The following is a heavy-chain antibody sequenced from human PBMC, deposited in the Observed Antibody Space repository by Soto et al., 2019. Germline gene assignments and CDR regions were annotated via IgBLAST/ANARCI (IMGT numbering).Heavy chain of an antibody. Sequence: ASVKVSCKASAYTFTGYYMHWVRQAPGQGLEWMGWINPNSGGTNYAQKFQGWVTMTRDTSISTAYMELSRLRSDDTAVYYCARDLVPNYYDSSGYYFDYWGQGTLVTVSS. V-gene: IGHV1-2*04. J-gene: IGHJ4*02. D-gene: IGHD3-22*01. CDR3: ARDLVPNYYDSSGYYFDY. CDR2: INPNSGGT. CDR1: AYTFTGYY.